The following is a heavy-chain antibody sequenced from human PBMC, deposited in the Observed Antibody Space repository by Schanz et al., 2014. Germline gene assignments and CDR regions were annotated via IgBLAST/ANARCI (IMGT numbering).Heavy chain of an antibody. CDR1: GGTFSTYP. Sequence: QVQLVQSGAEVKKPGSSMKVSCKASGGTFSTYPINWLRQAPGQGLEWMGRIIPIHGIANYAQKFQGRVTITADRSTSTASMELSSLRSEDTAVYYCCRSGSPIYYHGLDVWGQGTTVTVSS. V-gene: IGHV1-69*02. J-gene: IGHJ6*02. CDR2: IIPIHGIA. D-gene: IGHD3-10*01. CDR3: CRSGSPIYYHGLDV.